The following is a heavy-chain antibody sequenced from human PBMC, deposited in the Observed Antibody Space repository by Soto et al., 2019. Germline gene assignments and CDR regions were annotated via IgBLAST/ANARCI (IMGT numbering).Heavy chain of an antibody. D-gene: IGHD2-2*01. J-gene: IGHJ5*02. V-gene: IGHV1-18*01. Sequence: ASVKVSCKASGYTFTSYGISRVRQAPGQGLEWMGWISAYNGNTNYAQKLQGRVTMTTDTSTSTAYMELRSLRSDDTAAYYCARSKLGYCSSTSCYHWFDPWGQGTLVTVSS. CDR3: ARSKLGYCSSTSCYHWFDP. CDR2: ISAYNGNT. CDR1: GYTFTSYG.